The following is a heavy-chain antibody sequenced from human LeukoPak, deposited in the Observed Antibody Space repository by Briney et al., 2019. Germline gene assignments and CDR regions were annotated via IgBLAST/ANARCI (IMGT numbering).Heavy chain of an antibody. J-gene: IGHJ5*02. V-gene: IGHV3-21*01. Sequence: PGGSLRLSCAASGFTFTSYSMNWVRQAPGEGLEWVSSISSSSSYIYYADSVKGRFTISRDNAKNSLYLQMNSLRAEDTAVYYCTRNVVSLNWFDPWGQGTLVTVSS. CDR1: GFTFTSYS. CDR2: ISSSSSYI. D-gene: IGHD1-1*01. CDR3: TRNVVSLNWFDP.